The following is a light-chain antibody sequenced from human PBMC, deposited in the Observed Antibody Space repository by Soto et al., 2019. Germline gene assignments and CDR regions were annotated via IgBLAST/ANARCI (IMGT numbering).Light chain of an antibody. V-gene: IGKV1-5*03. CDR1: QSISGW. CDR3: QQYNSYPYT. CDR2: KAS. Sequence: DIQMTQSPSTLSASVGDRVTITCLASQSISGWLAWYQQKPGKAPKLLIYKASSLESGVPSRFSGSGSGTEFTLNISSLQPDDFATYYCQQYNSYPYTFGQGTKLEIK. J-gene: IGKJ2*01.